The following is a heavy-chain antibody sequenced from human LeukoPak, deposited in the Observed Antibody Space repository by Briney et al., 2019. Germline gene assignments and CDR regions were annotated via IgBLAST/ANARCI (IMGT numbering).Heavy chain of an antibody. V-gene: IGHV4-4*09. J-gene: IGHJ5*02. CDR3: ARSQPWFDP. Sequence: PSETLSLTCTVSGGSISSYYWSWIRQPPGEGLEWIGYIYTSGSTNYNPSLKSRVTISVDTSKNQFSLKLSSVTAADTAVYYCARSQPWFDPWGQGTLVTVSS. CDR1: GGSISSYY. CDR2: IYTSGST. D-gene: IGHD1-1*01.